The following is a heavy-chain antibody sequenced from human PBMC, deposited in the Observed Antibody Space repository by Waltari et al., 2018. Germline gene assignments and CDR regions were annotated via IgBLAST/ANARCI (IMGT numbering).Heavy chain of an antibody. CDR3: ARDSDGSGSYYNVYFDY. V-gene: IGHV1-69*13. Sequence: QVQLVQSGAEVKKPGSSVKVSCKASGVPFSSYAISWVRKAPGQGLEWMGGIIPIFGTANYAKKFQGRVTITADESTSTAYRELSSLRSEDTAVYDCARDSDGSGSYYNVYFDYWGQGTLVTVSS. CDR2: IIPIFGTA. CDR1: GVPFSSYA. D-gene: IGHD3-10*01. J-gene: IGHJ4*02.